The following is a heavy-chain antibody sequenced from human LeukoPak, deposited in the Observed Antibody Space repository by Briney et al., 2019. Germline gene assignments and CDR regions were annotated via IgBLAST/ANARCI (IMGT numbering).Heavy chain of an antibody. CDR1: GGSFSGYY. D-gene: IGHD3-10*01. J-gene: IGHJ6*03. CDR2: IYHIGST. V-gene: IGHV4-34*01. Sequence: PSETLSLTCAVYGGSFSGYYWSWIRQPPGKGLEWIGSIYHIGSTYDNPSLKSRLTISVDTSKNQFSLKLSSVTAADTAVYYCARGKPSYGSGTYYRPLEPNYMDVWGKGTTVTVSS. CDR3: ARGKPSYGSGTYYRPLEPNYMDV.